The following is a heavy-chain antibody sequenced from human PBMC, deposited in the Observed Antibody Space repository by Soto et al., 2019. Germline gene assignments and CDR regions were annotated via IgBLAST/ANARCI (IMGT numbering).Heavy chain of an antibody. CDR3: ARDPGRFYCSGGNCYSDAFDI. J-gene: IGHJ3*02. V-gene: IGHV4-31*03. CDR1: GGSISSGGYY. Sequence: KPSETLSLTCTVSGGSISSGGYYWSWIRQHPGKGLEWIGYIYYSGSTYYNPSLKSRVTITVDTSKNQFSLKLSSVTAADTAVYYCARDPGRFYCSGGNCYSDAFDIWGQGTMVTVSS. D-gene: IGHD2-15*01. CDR2: IYYSGST.